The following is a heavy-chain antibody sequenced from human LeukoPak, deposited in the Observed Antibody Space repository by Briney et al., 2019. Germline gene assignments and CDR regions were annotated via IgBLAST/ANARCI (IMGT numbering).Heavy chain of an antibody. CDR3: ARHGHRNFAY. Sequence: SETLSLTCAVTGYSISSGYYWGWIRQPPGKGLEWIGSIYHSGSTYYNPSLKSRVTISVDTSKNQFSLKLSSVTAADTAVYYCARHGHRNFAYWGQGTLVTVSS. V-gene: IGHV4-38-2*01. CDR1: GYSISSGYY. J-gene: IGHJ4*02. CDR2: IYHSGST.